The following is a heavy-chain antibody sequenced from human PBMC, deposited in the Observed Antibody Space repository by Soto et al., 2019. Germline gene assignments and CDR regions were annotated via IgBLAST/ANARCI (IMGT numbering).Heavy chain of an antibody. J-gene: IGHJ6*03. CDR3: SSPRAFGARLVEWLVHKGGYDMDV. CDR1: GYTFTSYD. D-gene: IGHD3-3*01. V-gene: IGHV1-8*01. CDR2: MNPNSGNT. Sequence: VKVSCKASGYTFTSYDINWVRQATGQGLEWMGWMNPNSGNTGYAQKFQGRVTMTRNTSISTAYMELSSLRSEDTAVYYCSSPRAFGARLVEWLVHKGGYDMDVCHKGTTVTVSS.